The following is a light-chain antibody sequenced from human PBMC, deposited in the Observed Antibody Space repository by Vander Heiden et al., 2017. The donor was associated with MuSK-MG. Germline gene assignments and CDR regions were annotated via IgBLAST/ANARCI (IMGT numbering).Light chain of an antibody. CDR2: KAS. V-gene: IGKV1-5*03. CDR1: QSISSW. J-gene: IGKJ2*02. Sequence: DIQMTQSPSTLSASVGDRVTITCRASQSISSWLAWYQQKPGKAPKLLIYKASSLESGVPSRFSGSGSGTEFTLTISSLQPDDFATYYCQRYNSYRWTFGQGTKLEIK. CDR3: QRYNSYRWT.